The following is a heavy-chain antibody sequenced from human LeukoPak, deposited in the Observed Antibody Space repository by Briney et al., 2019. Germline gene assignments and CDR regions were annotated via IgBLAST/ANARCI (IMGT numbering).Heavy chain of an antibody. J-gene: IGHJ4*02. CDR1: GYTFTSYY. D-gene: IGHD3-22*01. V-gene: IGHV1-46*01. Sequence: ASVKVSCKASGYTFTSYYMHWVRQAPGQGLEWMGIINPSGGSTSCAQKFQGRVTMARDTSTSTVYMELSSLRSEDTAVYYCARDSETQLYYYDSSGYCDYWGQGTLVTVSS. CDR3: ARDSETQLYYYDSSGYCDY. CDR2: INPSGGST.